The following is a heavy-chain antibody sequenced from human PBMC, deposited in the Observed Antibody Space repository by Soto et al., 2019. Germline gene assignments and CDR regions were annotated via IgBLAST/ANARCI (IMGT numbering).Heavy chain of an antibody. CDR1: GGSISSSSYY. CDR3: VAGYGDYYYYGMDV. V-gene: IGHV4-39*01. CDR2: IYYSGST. D-gene: IGHD4-17*01. J-gene: IGHJ6*02. Sequence: SETLSLTCTVSGGSISSSSYYWGWIRQPPGKGLEWIGIIYYSGSTYYNPSLKSRVTISVDTSKNQFSLKLSSVTAADTAVYYCVAGYGDYYYYGMDVWGQGTTVTVSS.